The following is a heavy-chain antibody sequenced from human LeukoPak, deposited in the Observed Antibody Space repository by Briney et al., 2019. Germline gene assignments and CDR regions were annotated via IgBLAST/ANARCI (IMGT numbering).Heavy chain of an antibody. CDR2: INSDGSST. D-gene: IGHD3-10*01. V-gene: IGHV3-74*01. Sequence: GGSLRLSCAASGFTFSSYWMHWVRQATGKGLVWVSRINSDGSSTSYADSVKGRFTISRDNAKNTLYLQMNSLRAEDTAVYYCASELSTLGYYMDVWGKGTTVTVSS. CDR1: GFTFSSYW. J-gene: IGHJ6*03. CDR3: ASELSTLGYYMDV.